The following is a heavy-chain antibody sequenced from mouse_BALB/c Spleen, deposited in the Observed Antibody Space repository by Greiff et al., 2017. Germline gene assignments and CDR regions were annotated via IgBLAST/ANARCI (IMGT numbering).Heavy chain of an antibody. CDR2: ISDGGSYT. CDR3: ARGWYGHYYAMDY. D-gene: IGHD1-1*02. Sequence: EVKLVESGGGLVKPGGSLKLSCAASGFTFSDYYMYWVRQTPEKRLEWVATISDGGSYTYYPDSVKGRFTISRDNAKNNLYLQMSSLKSEDTAMYYCARGWYGHYYAMDYWGQGTSVTVSS. J-gene: IGHJ4*01. CDR1: GFTFSDYY. V-gene: IGHV5-4*02.